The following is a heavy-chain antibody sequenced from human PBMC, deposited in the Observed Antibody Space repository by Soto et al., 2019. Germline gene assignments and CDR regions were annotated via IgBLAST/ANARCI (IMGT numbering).Heavy chain of an antibody. V-gene: IGHV2-26*01. CDR3: GRRHLAVAVSPWSDP. J-gene: IGHJ5*02. D-gene: IGHD6-19*01. CDR1: GLSITDSEMG. CDR2: IDSSGQK. Sequence: QVTLKESGPVLVKPTETLTLRCTVSGLSITDSEMGVSWIRQPPGQPLEWLAHIDSSGQKSYRTFLKSRLAISKDTSKSQIVLTMTNMDPADTATYYCGRRHLAVAVSPWSDPWGHGIPVTVSS.